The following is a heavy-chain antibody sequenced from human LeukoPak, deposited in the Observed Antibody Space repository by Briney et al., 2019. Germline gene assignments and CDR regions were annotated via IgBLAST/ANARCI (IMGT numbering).Heavy chain of an antibody. D-gene: IGHD6-13*01. J-gene: IGHJ4*02. Sequence: SETLSLTCTVSGGSISSSSYSWGWIRRPPGKGLEWIGVIYHSGGTYYNPSLKSRLTMSVDTSKNQFSLKLSSVTATDTAVYYCASLIAAGYFDHWGQGTLVTVSS. CDR3: ASLIAAGYFDH. CDR1: GGSISSSSYS. CDR2: IYHSGGT. V-gene: IGHV4-39*01.